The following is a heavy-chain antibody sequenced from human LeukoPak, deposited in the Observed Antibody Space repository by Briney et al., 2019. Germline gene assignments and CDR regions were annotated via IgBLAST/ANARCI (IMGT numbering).Heavy chain of an antibody. CDR3: ARGSTVGAVAGRLSSSEGYYFDY. Sequence: SETLSLTCAVYGGSFSGYYWSWIRQPPGKGLEWIGEINHSGSTNYNPSLKCRVTISVDTSKNQFSLKLSSVTAADTAVYYCARGSTVGAVAGRLSSSEGYYFDYWGQGTLVTVSS. V-gene: IGHV4-34*01. J-gene: IGHJ4*02. CDR1: GGSFSGYY. D-gene: IGHD6-19*01. CDR2: INHSGST.